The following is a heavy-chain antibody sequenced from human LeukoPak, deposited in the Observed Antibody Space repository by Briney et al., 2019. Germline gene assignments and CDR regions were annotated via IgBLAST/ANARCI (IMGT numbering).Heavy chain of an antibody. D-gene: IGHD1-1*01. V-gene: IGHV4-31*03. CDR2: IYDSGST. J-gene: IGHJ4*02. CDR3: ARHLARLEADY. Sequence: PSETLSLTCTVSGGSISSGGYYWSWLRQHPGKGLEWIVYIYDSGSTYYNPSHKSRVTISADASKNQFSLELSSVTAADTAVYYCARHLARLEADYWGQGTLVTVSS. CDR1: GGSISSGGYY.